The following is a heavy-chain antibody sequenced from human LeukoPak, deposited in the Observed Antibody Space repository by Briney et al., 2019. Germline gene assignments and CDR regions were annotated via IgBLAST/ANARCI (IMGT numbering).Heavy chain of an antibody. V-gene: IGHV4-59*12. CDR1: GGSISSYY. J-gene: IGHJ4*02. Sequence: PSETLSLNGTVAGGSISSYYWSWIRQPPGKGLDCTGRIYYSGSTYYNPSLKSRVTISVDTSKNQFSLKLSSVTAADTAVYYCARRWWQQLVVTLFDYWGQGTLVTVSS. D-gene: IGHD6-13*01. CDR3: ARRWWQQLVVTLFDY. CDR2: IYYSGST.